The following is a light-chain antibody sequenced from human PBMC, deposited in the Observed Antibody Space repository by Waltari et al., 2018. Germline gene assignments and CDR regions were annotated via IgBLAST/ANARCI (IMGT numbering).Light chain of an antibody. J-gene: IGKJ1*01. Sequence: DIVMTQSPDSLAVSLGDRATISCKSSQSVLYRSNNKNYLLWYQQKPGQPPKLLIYWASTRESGVPDRFSGSGSGTDFTLTINSLQAEDVAVYYCQQYYSTPWTFGQGTKVEIK. CDR2: WAS. CDR1: QSVLYRSNNKNY. V-gene: IGKV4-1*01. CDR3: QQYYSTPWT.